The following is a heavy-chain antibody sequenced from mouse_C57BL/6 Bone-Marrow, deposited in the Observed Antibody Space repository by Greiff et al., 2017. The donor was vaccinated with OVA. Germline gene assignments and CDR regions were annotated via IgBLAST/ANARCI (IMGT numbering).Heavy chain of an antibody. V-gene: IGHV1-76*01. CDR3: ARERVYYYGSIFAY. D-gene: IGHD1-1*01. Sequence: VHLVESGAELVRPGASVKLSCKASGYTFTDYYINWVKQRPGQALEWIARIYPGSGNTYYNEKFKGKATLTAEKSSSTAYMQLSSLTSEDSAVYFCARERVYYYGSIFAYWGQGTLVTVSA. CDR2: IYPGSGNT. J-gene: IGHJ3*01. CDR1: GYTFTDYY.